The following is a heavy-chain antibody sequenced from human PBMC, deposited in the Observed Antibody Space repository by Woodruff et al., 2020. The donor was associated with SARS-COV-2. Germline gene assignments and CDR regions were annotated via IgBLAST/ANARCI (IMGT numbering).Heavy chain of an antibody. J-gene: IGHJ3*02. V-gene: IGHV4-30-4*01. CDR3: ASNYYDRKNAFDI. D-gene: IGHD3-22*01. Sequence: GTALEWIGYIYYSGSTYYNPSLKSRVTISVDTSKNQFSLKLSSVTAADTAVYYCASNYYDRKNAFDIWGQGTMVTV. CDR2: IYYSGST.